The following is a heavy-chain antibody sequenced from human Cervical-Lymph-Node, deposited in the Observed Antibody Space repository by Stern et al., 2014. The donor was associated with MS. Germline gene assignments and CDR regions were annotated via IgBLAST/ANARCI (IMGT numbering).Heavy chain of an antibody. Sequence: VQLVESGGGVVQPGRSLRLSCAASGFSFTGHTMHWVRRAPGKGLEWLTSISYDGSKKQYAGSVKGRFTISRDTSKNTLYLQMNSLRVEDTALYYCAREDYRNYSPHIDYWGQGTLVTVSS. J-gene: IGHJ4*02. CDR2: ISYDGSKK. D-gene: IGHD4-11*01. CDR3: AREDYRNYSPHIDY. V-gene: IGHV3-30-3*01. CDR1: GFSFTGHT.